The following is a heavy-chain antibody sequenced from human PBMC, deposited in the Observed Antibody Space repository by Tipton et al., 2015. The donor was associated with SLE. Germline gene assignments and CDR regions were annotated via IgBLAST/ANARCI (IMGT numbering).Heavy chain of an antibody. CDR3: ARGGLEITYYYYLDV. CDR1: GGSISSYY. J-gene: IGHJ6*03. V-gene: IGHV4-59*01. CDR2: IYYSGST. D-gene: IGHD6-19*01. Sequence: TLSLTCTVSGGSISSYYWSWIRQPPGKGLEWIGYIYYSGSTNYNPSLKSRVTISVDGSKNQFSLKLNSVTAADTAVYYCARGGLEITYYYYLDVWGKGTAVAVSS.